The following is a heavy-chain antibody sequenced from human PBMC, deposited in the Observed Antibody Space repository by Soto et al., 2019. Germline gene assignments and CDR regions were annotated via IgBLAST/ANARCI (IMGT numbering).Heavy chain of an antibody. J-gene: IGHJ4*02. CDR3: ARIGRLRWGDY. CDR2: ISSSSSTI. Sequence: SLRLSCAASGFTFSSYSMNWVRQAPGKGLEWVSYISSSSSTIYYADSVKGRFTISRDNAKNSLYLQMNSLRAEDTAVYYCARIGRLRWGDYWGQGTLVTVSS. V-gene: IGHV3-48*01. CDR1: GFTFSSYS. D-gene: IGHD4-17*01.